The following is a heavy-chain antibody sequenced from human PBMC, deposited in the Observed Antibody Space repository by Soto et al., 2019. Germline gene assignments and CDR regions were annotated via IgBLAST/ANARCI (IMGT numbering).Heavy chain of an antibody. D-gene: IGHD3-10*01. Sequence: SETLSLTCPVPGVSISSSSYYWGWIRQPPGKGLEWIGSIYYSGSTYYNPSLKSRVTISVDTSKNQFSLKLSSVTAADTAVYYCAKGGSGSYSNAFDIWGQGTMVT. CDR2: IYYSGST. CDR3: AKGGSGSYSNAFDI. CDR1: GVSISSSSYY. V-gene: IGHV4-39*01. J-gene: IGHJ3*02.